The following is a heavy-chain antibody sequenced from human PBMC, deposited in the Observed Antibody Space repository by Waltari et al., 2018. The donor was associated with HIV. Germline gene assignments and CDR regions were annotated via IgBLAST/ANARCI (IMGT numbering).Heavy chain of an antibody. J-gene: IGHJ4*02. CDR1: GFPVSSNY. D-gene: IGHD6-19*01. CDR3: ARDRGAVAGTDY. Sequence: EVQLVESGGGLVQPGGSLRLSCAASGFPVSSNYMSWVRQAPGKGLEWVSVIYSGGSTYYADSVKGRFTISRDNSKNTLYLQMNSLRAEDTAVYYCARDRGAVAGTDYWGQGTLVTVSS. V-gene: IGHV3-66*02. CDR2: IYSGGST.